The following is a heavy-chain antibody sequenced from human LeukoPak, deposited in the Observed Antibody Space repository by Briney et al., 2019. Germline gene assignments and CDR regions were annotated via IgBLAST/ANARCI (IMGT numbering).Heavy chain of an antibody. CDR1: GGSISSYY. CDR2: IYYSGST. J-gene: IGHJ4*02. D-gene: IGHD1-26*01. CDR3: ARDLGANGAGRFDY. Sequence: SETLSLTCTVSGGSISSYYWSWIRQPPGKGLDWIGYIYYSGSTNYNPSLKSRVTISVDTSKNQFSLKLSSVTAADTAVYYCARDLGANGAGRFDYWGQGTLVTVSS. V-gene: IGHV4-59*01.